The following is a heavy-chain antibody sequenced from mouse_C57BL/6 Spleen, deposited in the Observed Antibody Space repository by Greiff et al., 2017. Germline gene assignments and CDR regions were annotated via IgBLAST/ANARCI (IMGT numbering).Heavy chain of an antibody. CDR2: IRNKANGYTT. J-gene: IGHJ1*03. CDR3: ARWTVVRYFDV. D-gene: IGHD1-1*01. CDR1: GFTFTDYY. Sequence: EVHLVESGGGLVQPGGSLSLSCAASGFTFTDYYMSWVRQPPGKALEWLGFIRNKANGYTTEYSASVKGRFTISRDNSQSILYLQMNALRAEDSATYYCARWTVVRYFDVWGTGTTVTVSS. V-gene: IGHV7-3*01.